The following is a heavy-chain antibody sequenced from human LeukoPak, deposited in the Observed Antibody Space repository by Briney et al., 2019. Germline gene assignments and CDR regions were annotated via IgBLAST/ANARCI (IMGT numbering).Heavy chain of an antibody. CDR2: INIGGTNT. CDR1: GFTFNDYY. V-gene: IGHV3-11*01. Sequence: GGSLRLSCAASGFTFNDYYMSWIRQAPGKGLEWLSYINIGGTNTHYADSVKGRFTISRDNAKKSLYLEMNNLRAEDMAVYCCATDGAGFDTWGQGVLVTVSS. CDR3: ATDGAGFDT. J-gene: IGHJ5*02.